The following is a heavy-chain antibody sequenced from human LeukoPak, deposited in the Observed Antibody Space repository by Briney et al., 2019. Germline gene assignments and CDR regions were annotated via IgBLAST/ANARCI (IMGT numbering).Heavy chain of an antibody. Sequence: PGGSLRLSCAASGFTVSSNYMSWVRQAPGKGLEWVSVIYSGGSTYYADSVKGRFTISRDNSKNTLYLQMNSLRAEDTAVYYCARTAYSSSHMDVWGKGTTVTISS. CDR3: ARTAYSSSHMDV. J-gene: IGHJ6*03. CDR2: IYSGGST. V-gene: IGHV3-53*01. D-gene: IGHD6-6*01. CDR1: GFTVSSNY.